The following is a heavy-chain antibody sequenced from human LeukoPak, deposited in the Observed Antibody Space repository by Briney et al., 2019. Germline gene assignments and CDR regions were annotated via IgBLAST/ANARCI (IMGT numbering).Heavy chain of an antibody. CDR3: ARGDGYNLKGYYFDF. CDR2: ISSSSSYI. J-gene: IGHJ4*02. D-gene: IGHD5-24*01. V-gene: IGHV3-21*01. Sequence: PGGSLRLSCAASGFTFSSYSMNWVRQAPGKGLEWVSSISSSSSYIYYADSVKGRFTISRDNAKNSLYLQMNSLRAEDTAVYYCARGDGYNLKGYYFDFWGQGTLVTVSS. CDR1: GFTFSSYS.